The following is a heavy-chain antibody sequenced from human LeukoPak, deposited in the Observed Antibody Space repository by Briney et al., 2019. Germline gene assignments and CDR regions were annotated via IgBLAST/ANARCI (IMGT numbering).Heavy chain of an antibody. CDR2: IWYDGSNK. J-gene: IGHJ4*02. D-gene: IGHD1-20*01. CDR1: GFTFNSYG. V-gene: IGHV3-33*06. Sequence: GGSLRLSCAASGFTFNSYGMHWVRQAPGKGLEWVAVIWYDGSNKYYADSVKGRFTISRDNSKNTLYLQMNSLRAEDTAVYYCAKDSVGNWNYFDYWGQGTLVTVSS. CDR3: AKDSVGNWNYFDY.